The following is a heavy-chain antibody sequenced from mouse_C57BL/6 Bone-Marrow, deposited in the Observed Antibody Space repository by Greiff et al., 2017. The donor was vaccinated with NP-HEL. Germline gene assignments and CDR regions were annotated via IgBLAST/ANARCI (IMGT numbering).Heavy chain of an antibody. V-gene: IGHV7-3*01. CDR2: IRNKANGYTT. CDR3: ARYLLDSSGYFDY. Sequence: EVNLVESGGGLVQPGGSLSLSCAASGFTFTDYYMSWVRQPPGKALEWLGFIRNKANGYTTEYSASVKVRFTISSDNSQSILYLQMNALRAEDSATYYCARYLLDSSGYFDYWGQGTTLTVSS. J-gene: IGHJ2*01. D-gene: IGHD3-2*02. CDR1: GFTFTDYY.